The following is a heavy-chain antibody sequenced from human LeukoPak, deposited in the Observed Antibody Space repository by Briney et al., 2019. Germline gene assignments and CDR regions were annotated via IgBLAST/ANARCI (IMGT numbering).Heavy chain of an antibody. J-gene: IGHJ4*02. D-gene: IGHD3-10*01. CDR2: IYHSGST. CDR1: GYSIGSGYY. Sequence: SETLSLTCTVSGYSIGSGYYWGLIRQPPGEGLEWIWSIYHSGSTYYNPSLKSRVTISGDTSKNQFFLKLSSVTAADTAVYYCARVRITMVRGAPAYFDYWGQGTLVTVSS. V-gene: IGHV4-38-2*02. CDR3: ARVRITMVRGAPAYFDY.